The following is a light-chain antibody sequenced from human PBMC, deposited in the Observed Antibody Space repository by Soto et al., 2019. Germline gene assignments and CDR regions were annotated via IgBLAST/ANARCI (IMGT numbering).Light chain of an antibody. CDR3: QQSFT. Sequence: DIQLTQSPSTLSASVGDRVTITFRASQSISSWLAWYQQKPGKAPKLLIYKASTLESGVPSRFSGSGSGTEFTLTISSLQPDDVATYYCQQSFTFGPGTKVDIK. J-gene: IGKJ3*01. V-gene: IGKV1-5*03. CDR1: QSISSW. CDR2: KAS.